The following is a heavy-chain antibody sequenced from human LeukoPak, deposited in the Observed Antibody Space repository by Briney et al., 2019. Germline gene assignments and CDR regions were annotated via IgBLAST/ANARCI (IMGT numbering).Heavy chain of an antibody. V-gene: IGHV1-18*01. J-gene: IGHJ3*02. CDR1: GYTFSSYG. Sequence: ASVTVSFRASGYTFSSYGISWVRQAPGQGLEWMGWINTYNGNTNYAQKFQGRVTMTTDTSTSTAYMELRSLRSDDTAVYYCARGGVIVVDFYAFDIWGQGTMVTVSS. CDR3: ARGGVIVVDFYAFDI. D-gene: IGHD3-22*01. CDR2: INTYNGNT.